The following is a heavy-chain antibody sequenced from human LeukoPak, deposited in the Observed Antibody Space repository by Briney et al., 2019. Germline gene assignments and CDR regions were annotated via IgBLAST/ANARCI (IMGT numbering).Heavy chain of an antibody. V-gene: IGHV3-48*01. D-gene: IGHD3-10*01. Sequence: GGSLILSCAASGFSFSIYSMNWVRQAPGKGLEWVSYISSSSSTIYYADSVKGRFTISRDNAKNSLYLQMNSLRAEDTAVYYCANVWFGELLFPFDYWGQGTPVTVSS. J-gene: IGHJ4*02. CDR1: GFSFSIYS. CDR2: ISSSSSTI. CDR3: ANVWFGELLFPFDY.